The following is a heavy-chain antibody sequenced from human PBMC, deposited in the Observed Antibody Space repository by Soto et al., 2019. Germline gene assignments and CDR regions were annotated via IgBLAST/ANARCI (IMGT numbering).Heavy chain of an antibody. Sequence: QVPLVESGGGVVQPGRSLRLSCAASGFTFRSYGMHWVRQAPGKGLEWVAVSSYDGSNQYYADSVKGRFTISRDDSKNTLYLQMNSLRPEDTAVYYCAKDREHQLIRGWFDPWGQGTLVTVSP. CDR2: SSYDGSNQ. CDR1: GFTFRSYG. J-gene: IGHJ5*02. V-gene: IGHV3-30*18. D-gene: IGHD6-13*01. CDR3: AKDREHQLIRGWFDP.